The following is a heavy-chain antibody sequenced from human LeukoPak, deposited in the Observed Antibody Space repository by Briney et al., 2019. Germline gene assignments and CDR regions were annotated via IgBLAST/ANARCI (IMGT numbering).Heavy chain of an antibody. CDR1: GGSISSSSYY. CDR2: IYYSGST. J-gene: IGHJ4*02. CDR3: ARDRYYHDSSGYYVFDY. V-gene: IGHV4-39*07. Sequence: SETLSLTCTVSGGSISSSSYYWGWIRQPPGKGLEWIGSIYYSGSTNYNPSLKSRVTVSVDTSKNQFSLKLSSVTAADTAVYYCARDRYYHDSSGYYVFDYWGQGTLVTVSS. D-gene: IGHD3-22*01.